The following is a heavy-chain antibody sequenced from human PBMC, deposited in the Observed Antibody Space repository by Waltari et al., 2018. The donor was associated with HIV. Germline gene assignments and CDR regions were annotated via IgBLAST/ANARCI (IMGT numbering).Heavy chain of an antibody. CDR1: GFTFSSYG. J-gene: IGHJ4*02. D-gene: IGHD3-9*01. Sequence: QVQLVESGGGVVQPGRSLRLSCAASGFTFSSYGMRWVRQAPGKELEWVGFIWYDGSYKYLADSWKGRFTSSRDNSKNSMYLQMSSLRAEDTAVYYCARDPAPYYDILTGYNAYYFDYWGQGTLVTVSS. V-gene: IGHV3-33*01. CDR2: IWYDGSYK. CDR3: ARDPAPYYDILTGYNAYYFDY.